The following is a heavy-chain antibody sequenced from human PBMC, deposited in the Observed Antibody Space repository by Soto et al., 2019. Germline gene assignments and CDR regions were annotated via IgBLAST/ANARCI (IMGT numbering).Heavy chain of an antibody. CDR3: ARRSVDGGGYYYYGMDV. Sequence: QVQLVQSGAEVKKPGSSVKVSCKASGGTFSSYAISWVRQAPGQGLEWMGGINPIFGTANYAQKFQGRVTITADKSTSTAYMELSSLRSEDTAVYYCARRSVDGGGYYYYGMDVWGQGTTVTVSS. V-gene: IGHV1-69*06. D-gene: IGHD6-19*01. CDR2: INPIFGTA. J-gene: IGHJ6*02. CDR1: GGTFSSYA.